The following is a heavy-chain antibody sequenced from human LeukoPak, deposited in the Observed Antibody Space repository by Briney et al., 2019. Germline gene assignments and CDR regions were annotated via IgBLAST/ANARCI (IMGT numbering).Heavy chain of an antibody. CDR1: GFIFSNYG. D-gene: IGHD2-8*01. CDR2: IWYDESHK. J-gene: IGHJ6*02. CDR3: AREDYCTNGVCYYGDYYYYGMDV. V-gene: IGHV3-33*01. Sequence: GRSLRLSCAASGFIFSNYGMHWVRQAPGKGLEWVAVIWYDESHKYYADSVKGRFTISRDNAKNSLYLQMNSLRAEDTAVYYCAREDYCTNGVCYYGDYYYYGMDVWDQGTTVTVSS.